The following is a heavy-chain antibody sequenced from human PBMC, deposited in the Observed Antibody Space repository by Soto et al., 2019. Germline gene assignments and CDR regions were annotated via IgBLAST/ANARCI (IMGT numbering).Heavy chain of an antibody. D-gene: IGHD3-22*01. CDR1: GGSISSYY. Sequence: LSLTCTVSGGSISSYYWSWIRQPPGKGLEWIGYIYYSGSTNYNPSLKSRVTISVDTSKNQFSLKLSSVTAADTAVYYCAGGDYCDSSGYYRPFDSRGQGTLVTVSS. CDR3: AGGDYCDSSGYYRPFDS. CDR2: IYYSGST. J-gene: IGHJ4*02. V-gene: IGHV4-59*01.